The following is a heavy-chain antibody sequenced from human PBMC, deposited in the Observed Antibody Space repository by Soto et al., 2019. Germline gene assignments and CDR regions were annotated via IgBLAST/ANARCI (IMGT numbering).Heavy chain of an antibody. Sequence: EVQLVESGGGLVKPGGSLRVSCAASGFSVTNAWMNWVRQAPGRGLEWVGLIRSKGDGVATDYAAPVKGRFFISRDGSENTLFLQMIGLKMEDAAVYVCTTESCGLGYYSMGVWGQGTTVTVSS. CDR3: TTESCGLGYYSMGV. J-gene: IGHJ6*02. D-gene: IGHD3-16*01. V-gene: IGHV3-15*01. CDR1: GFSVTNAW. CDR2: IRSKGDGVAT.